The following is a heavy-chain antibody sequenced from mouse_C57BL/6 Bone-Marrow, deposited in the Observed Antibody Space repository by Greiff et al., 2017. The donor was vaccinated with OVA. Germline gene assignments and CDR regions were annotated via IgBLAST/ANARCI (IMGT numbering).Heavy chain of an antibody. J-gene: IGHJ4*01. V-gene: IGHV1-69*01. D-gene: IGHD1-1*01. CDR2: IDPSDSYT. CDR3: ARGDYYGIGYAMDY. Sequence: VQLQQPGAELVMPGASVKLSCKASGYTFTSYWMHWVKQRPGQGLEWIGEIDPSDSYTNYSQKFKGKSTLTVDKSSSTAYMQLSSLTSEYSAVYYCARGDYYGIGYAMDYWGQGTSVTVSS. CDR1: GYTFTSYW.